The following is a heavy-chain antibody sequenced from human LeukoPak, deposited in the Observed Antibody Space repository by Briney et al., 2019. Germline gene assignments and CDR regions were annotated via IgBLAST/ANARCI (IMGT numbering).Heavy chain of an antibody. CDR3: ASQEGGDYFDY. Sequence: GGSLRLSCAASGFTVSSNYMSWVRQAPGKGLEWVSVIYSGGSTYYADSVKGRFTISRENSKNTLYLQMNSLRAEDTAVYYCASQEGGDYFDYWGQGTLVTVSS. CDR2: IYSGGST. D-gene: IGHD3-16*01. CDR1: GFTVSSNY. V-gene: IGHV3-66*02. J-gene: IGHJ4*02.